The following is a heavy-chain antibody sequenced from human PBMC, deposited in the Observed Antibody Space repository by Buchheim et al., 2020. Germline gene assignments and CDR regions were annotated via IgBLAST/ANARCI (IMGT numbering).Heavy chain of an antibody. CDR1: GFSLSTSEVG. J-gene: IGHJ4*02. D-gene: IGHD3-22*01. CDR2: IYWNDDK. Sequence: QITLTESGPTLVKPTQTLTLTCTFSGFSLSTSEVGVGWIRQPPGKALEWLALIYWNDDKRYSPSLKSRLTITKDHSKNQVVLKMTNMDPVDTATYYCAHRRGPLYYYESSGYYYDFWGQGTL. V-gene: IGHV2-5*01. CDR3: AHRRGPLYYYESSGYYYDF.